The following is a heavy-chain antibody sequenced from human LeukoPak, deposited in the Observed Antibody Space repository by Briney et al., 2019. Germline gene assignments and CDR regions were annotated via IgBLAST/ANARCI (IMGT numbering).Heavy chain of an antibody. CDR3: ARDQNYYGSGSYAPYYYGMDV. CDR1: GFTFSSYW. CDR2: INSDGSST. V-gene: IGHV3-74*01. Sequence: GGSLRLSCAASGFTFSSYWMHWVRQAPGKGLVWVSRINSDGSSTSYADSVKGRFTISRDNAKNTLYLQMNSLRAEDTAVYYCARDQNYYGSGSYAPYYYGMDVWGKGTTVTVSS. D-gene: IGHD3-10*01. J-gene: IGHJ6*04.